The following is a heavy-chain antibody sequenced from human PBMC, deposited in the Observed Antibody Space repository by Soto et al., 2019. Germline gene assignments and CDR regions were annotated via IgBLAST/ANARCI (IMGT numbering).Heavy chain of an antibody. J-gene: IGHJ6*02. CDR3: ARDQDSGHVIKLLYYYGMDV. Sequence: QVQLVQSGAEVKKPGSSVKVSCKASGGTFSSYAISWVRQAPGQGLECMGGIIPIFGTANYAQKFQGRVTITADESTSTAYMELSSLRSEDTAVYYCARDQDSGHVIKLLYYYGMDVWGQGTTVTVSS. D-gene: IGHD5-12*01. CDR2: IIPIFGTA. CDR1: GGTFSSYA. V-gene: IGHV1-69*12.